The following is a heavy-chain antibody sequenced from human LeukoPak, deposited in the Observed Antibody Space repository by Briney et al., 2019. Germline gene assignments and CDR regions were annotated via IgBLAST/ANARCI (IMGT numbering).Heavy chain of an antibody. CDR2: ISGRGGST. D-gene: IGHD3-22*01. V-gene: IGHV3-23*01. J-gene: IGHJ5*02. Sequence: GGSLRLSCAASGFTFSTYVMSWVRQAPGRGLEWVSAISGRGGSTYYVDSVKGGFTISRDNSKNTLYLQMNSLRAEDRAVYYCVKGGSSGYRWFDPWGQGTLVTVSS. CDR1: GFTFSTYV. CDR3: VKGGSSGYRWFDP.